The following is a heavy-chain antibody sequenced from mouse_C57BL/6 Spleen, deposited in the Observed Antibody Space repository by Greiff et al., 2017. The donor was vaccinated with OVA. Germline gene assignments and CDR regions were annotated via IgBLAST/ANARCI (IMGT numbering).Heavy chain of an antibody. V-gene: IGHV2-9-1*01. Sequence: VMLVESGPGLVAPSQSLSITCTVSGFSLTSYAISWVRQPPGKGLEWLGVIWTGGGTNYNSALKYRLSISKDNSKSQVFLKMNSLQTDDTARYYCAREYDGSSGKYYYAMDYWGRGTSVTVSS. D-gene: IGHD1-1*01. CDR3: AREYDGSSGKYYYAMDY. CDR1: GFSLTSYA. CDR2: IWTGGGT. J-gene: IGHJ4*01.